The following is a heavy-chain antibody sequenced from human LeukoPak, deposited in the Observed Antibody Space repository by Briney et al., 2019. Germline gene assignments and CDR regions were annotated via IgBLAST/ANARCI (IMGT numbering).Heavy chain of an antibody. J-gene: IGHJ5*02. Sequence: ASVTVSCTASGYTFTSYDINWVRQAPGQGLEWMGWRNPNSGNTGYAQEFQSRVTMTRNTSISTAYMELSSLRSDDTAVYYCAREAVAMIYDERDWFDHWGQGTLVTVSS. CDR3: AREAVAMIYDERDWFDH. CDR2: RNPNSGNT. D-gene: IGHD5-12*01. CDR1: GYTFTSYD. V-gene: IGHV1-8*01.